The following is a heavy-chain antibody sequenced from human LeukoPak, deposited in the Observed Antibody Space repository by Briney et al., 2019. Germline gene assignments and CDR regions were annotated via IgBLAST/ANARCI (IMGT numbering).Heavy chain of an antibody. D-gene: IGHD1/OR15-1a*01. CDR1: GFTFSSYG. Sequence: PGGSLRLSCEASGFTFSSYGMHWVRQAPGKGLEWVAVIWYDGSNKYYADSVKGRFTISRDNSKNTLYLQMNSLRAEDTAVYYCAGTKATRGFLDYWGQGTLVTVSS. J-gene: IGHJ4*02. V-gene: IGHV3-33*01. CDR3: AGTKATRGFLDY. CDR2: IWYDGSNK.